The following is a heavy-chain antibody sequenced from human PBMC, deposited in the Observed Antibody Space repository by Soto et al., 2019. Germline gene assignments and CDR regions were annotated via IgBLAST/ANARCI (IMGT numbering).Heavy chain of an antibody. D-gene: IGHD3-3*01. CDR1: GASINAYA. Sequence: QVQLQESGPGLVKPSETLSLTCTVSGASINAYAWSWIRLPAGKGLEWTGRLYTSGNTDYNPSFKSRLTMSSDASKSQFSLRLSSVTAADTAVYYCARGPYWSGSYVFDYWGQGILVSVSS. V-gene: IGHV4-4*07. CDR3: ARGPYWSGSYVFDY. J-gene: IGHJ4*02. CDR2: LYTSGNT.